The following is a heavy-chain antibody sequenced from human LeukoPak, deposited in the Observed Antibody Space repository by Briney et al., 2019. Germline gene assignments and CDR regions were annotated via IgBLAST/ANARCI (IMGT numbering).Heavy chain of an antibody. D-gene: IGHD2-2*03. J-gene: IGHJ6*02. CDR1: GGSFSGYY. CDR3: ARGLDYYYGMDV. Sequence: KPSETLSLTCAVYGGSFSGYYWSWIRQPPGKGLEWIGEINHSGSTNYNPSLKSRVTISVDTSKNQFSLKLSSVTAADTAVYYCARGLDYYYGMDVWGQGTTVTVSS. V-gene: IGHV4-34*01. CDR2: INHSGST.